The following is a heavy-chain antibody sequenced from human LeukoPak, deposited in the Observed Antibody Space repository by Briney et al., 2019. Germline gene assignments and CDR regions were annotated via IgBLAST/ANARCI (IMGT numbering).Heavy chain of an antibody. CDR3: ASGGPMIVVVKLGY. CDR2: ISSSSSYI. CDR1: GFTFSSYS. V-gene: IGHV3-21*01. D-gene: IGHD3-22*01. J-gene: IGHJ4*02. Sequence: GGSLRLSCAASGFTFSSYSMNWVRQAPGKGLEWVSSISSSSSYIYYADSVKDRFTISRDNAKNSLYLQMNSLRAEDTAVYYCASGGPMIVVVKLGYWGQGTLVTVSS.